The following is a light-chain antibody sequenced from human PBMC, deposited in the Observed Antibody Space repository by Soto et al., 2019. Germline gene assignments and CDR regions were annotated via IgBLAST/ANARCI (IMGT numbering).Light chain of an antibody. Sequence: DIQMTQSPSSLSASVGDRVIITCRASQTISSHLNWYQQKPGKAPNLLVYAASSLQSGVPSRFTGRGSGTEFTLTISALQPEDFATYYCQQCYSIPLTFGGGTKVDIK. CDR2: AAS. CDR3: QQCYSIPLT. V-gene: IGKV1-39*01. CDR1: QTISSH. J-gene: IGKJ4*01.